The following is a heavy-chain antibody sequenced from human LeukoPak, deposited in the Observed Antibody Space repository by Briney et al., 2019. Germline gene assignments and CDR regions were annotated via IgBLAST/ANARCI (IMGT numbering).Heavy chain of an antibody. CDR2: ISNSGGTT. Sequence: PGGSLRLSCAASGFIFSNYAMSWVRQAPGKGLEWVSTISNSGGTTYCAESVKGRFTISRDNSKNTLYLQMNTLRAEDTAIYYCAKESDYAYNWFDPWGQGTLVTVSS. CDR3: AKESDYAYNWFDP. D-gene: IGHD4-17*01. CDR1: GFIFSNYA. V-gene: IGHV3-23*01. J-gene: IGHJ5*02.